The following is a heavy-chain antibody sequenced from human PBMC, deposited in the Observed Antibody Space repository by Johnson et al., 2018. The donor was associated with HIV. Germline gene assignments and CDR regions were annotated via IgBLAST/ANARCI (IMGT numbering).Heavy chain of an antibody. J-gene: IGHJ3*02. V-gene: IGHV3-23*04. D-gene: IGHD6-13*01. CDR3: ARVTGDSSSWYVGAFDI. CDR1: AFTFSSND. Sequence: VHLVESGGGLVQPGGSLRLSCGASAFTFSSNDMKWVRQAPGKGLEWVSPISGSDHSTYYADSVRGRFTISRDNSKNTLYLQMNSLRAKDTAVYYCARVTGDSSSWYVGAFDIWGQGTMVTVSS. CDR2: ISGSDHST.